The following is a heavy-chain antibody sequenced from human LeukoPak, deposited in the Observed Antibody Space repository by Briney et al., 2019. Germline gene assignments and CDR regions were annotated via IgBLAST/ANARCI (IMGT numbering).Heavy chain of an antibody. D-gene: IGHD3-22*01. J-gene: IGHJ4*03. Sequence: PSETLSLTCTVSGDSISSRSYYWGWIRQPPGKGLEWIGSIYYSGSTYYNPSLKSRVTISVDTSKNQFSLKLSSVTAADTAVYYCARDLLVGYYYDSSDYYFDYWGQGTMVTVSS. CDR1: GDSISSRSYY. V-gene: IGHV4-39*07. CDR3: ARDLLVGYYYDSSDYYFDY. CDR2: IYYSGST.